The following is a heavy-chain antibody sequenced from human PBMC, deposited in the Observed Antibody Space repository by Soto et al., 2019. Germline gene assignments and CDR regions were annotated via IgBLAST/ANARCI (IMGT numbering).Heavy chain of an antibody. Sequence: VSVEPTWKASGYGYAAYYIRWVRLAPGQGLEWMGWINPNSGATTYAQKFQGSVTMTRDTSITTAYMDLSRLKSDDTGIYYCAREFSPGDYWRQGTLVTVSS. V-gene: IGHV1-2*04. D-gene: IGHD3-3*01. CDR2: INPNSGAT. CDR1: GYGYAAYY. CDR3: AREFSPGDY. J-gene: IGHJ4*02.